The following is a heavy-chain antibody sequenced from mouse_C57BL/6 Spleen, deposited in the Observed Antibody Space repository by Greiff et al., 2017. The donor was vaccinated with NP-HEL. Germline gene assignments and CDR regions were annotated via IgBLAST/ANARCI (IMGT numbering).Heavy chain of an antibody. CDR2: IDPNSGGT. CDR3: ARSGGYYYVYWYFDV. V-gene: IGHV1-72*01. J-gene: IGHJ1*03. CDR1: GYTFTSYW. D-gene: IGHD1-1*01. Sequence: QVQLKQPGAELVKPGASVKLSCKASGYTFTSYWMHWVKQRPGRGLEWIGRIDPNSGGTKYNEKFKSKATLTVDKPSSTAYMQLSSLTSEDSAVYYCARSGGYYYVYWYFDVWGTGTTVTVSS.